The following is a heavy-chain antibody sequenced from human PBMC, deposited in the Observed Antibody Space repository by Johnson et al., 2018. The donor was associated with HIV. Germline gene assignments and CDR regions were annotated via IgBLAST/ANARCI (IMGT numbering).Heavy chain of an antibody. V-gene: IGHV3-30*18. D-gene: IGHD3-10*01. J-gene: IGHJ3*02. CDR1: GFTFSSFG. Sequence: QVQLVESGGGVVQPGRSLRLSCAVSGFTFSSFGMHWVRQAPGKGLEWMAVISSAGTDKYYADSVKGRFTISRDNSKNTLYLQMNSLRAEDTAVYYCAKVIARANYYGSRSYRDPGAFDIWGQGTMVTVSS. CDR2: ISSAGTDK. CDR3: AKVIARANYYGSRSYRDPGAFDI.